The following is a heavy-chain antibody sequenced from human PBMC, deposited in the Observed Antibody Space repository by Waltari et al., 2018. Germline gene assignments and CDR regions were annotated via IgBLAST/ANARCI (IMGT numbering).Heavy chain of an antibody. CDR3: ARQRRSIADRPEYFQH. V-gene: IGHV4-39*01. J-gene: IGHJ1*01. Sequence: GKGVGWSGSLYVRGGDYYNPSLRRRVTISVDTSKNQFSLKLGSVTAADPAVYYSARQRRSIADRPEYFQHWGQGTRVTVSS. D-gene: IGHD6-6*01. CDR2: LYVRGGD.